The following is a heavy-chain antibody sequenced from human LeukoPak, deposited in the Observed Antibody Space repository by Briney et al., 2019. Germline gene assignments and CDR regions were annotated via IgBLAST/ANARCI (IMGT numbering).Heavy chain of an antibody. J-gene: IGHJ4*02. CDR3: ARDHVGALAGPLDY. D-gene: IGHD3-16*01. CDR2: INPNTGGT. CDR1: GYSFTDFY. Sequence: ASVKVSCKASGYSFTDFYMHWVRQAPGQGLEWMGWINPNTGGTNYAQKFLGRVTLTRDTSISTAYMELSRLRSDETAVYYCARDHVGALAGPLDYWGQGTLVTVSS. V-gene: IGHV1-2*02.